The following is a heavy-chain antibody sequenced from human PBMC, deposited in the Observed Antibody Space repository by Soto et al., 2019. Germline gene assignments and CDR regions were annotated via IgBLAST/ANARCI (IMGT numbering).Heavy chain of an antibody. D-gene: IGHD2-15*01. CDR3: ARDLAPIYCCGGSCHSSYYYYMDV. CDR2: INPSGGST. V-gene: IGHV1-46*01. J-gene: IGHJ6*03. CDR1: GYTFTSYY. Sequence: ASVKVSCKASGYTFTSYYMHWVRQAPGQGLEWMGIINPSGGSTSYAQKFQGRVTMTRDTSTSTVYMELSSLRSEDTAVYYCARDLAPIYCCGGSCHSSYYYYMDVWGKGTTVTVSS.